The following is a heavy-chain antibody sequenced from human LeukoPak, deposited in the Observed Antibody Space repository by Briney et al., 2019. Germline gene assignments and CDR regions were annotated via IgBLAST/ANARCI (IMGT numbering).Heavy chain of an antibody. V-gene: IGHV4-30-4*01. CDR2: IFYSGST. D-gene: IGHD3-22*01. J-gene: IGHJ4*02. CDR1: GGSISSGDYY. CDR3: ARAYDSSGYYLLGY. Sequence: SETPSLTCTVSGGSISSGDYYWSWIRQPPGKGLEWIGYIFYSGSTYYNPSLKSRVTISVNRSKNQFSLKLSSVTAADTAVYYCARAYDSSGYYLLGYWGQGTLVIVSS.